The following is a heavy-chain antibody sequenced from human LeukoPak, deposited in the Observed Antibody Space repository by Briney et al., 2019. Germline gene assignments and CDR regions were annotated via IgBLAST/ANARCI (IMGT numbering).Heavy chain of an antibody. CDR1: GFTFSSYS. J-gene: IGHJ3*02. CDR2: ISSSGSTI. Sequence: GGSLRLSCAGSGFTFSSYSMNWVRQAPGKGLEWVSYISSSGSTIYYPDSVKGRFTISRDNSKNTLYLQMNSLRAEDTAVYYCAKDPLSPYYYDSSGQGLDAFDIWGQGTMVTVSS. D-gene: IGHD3-22*01. CDR3: AKDPLSPYYYDSSGQGLDAFDI. V-gene: IGHV3-48*01.